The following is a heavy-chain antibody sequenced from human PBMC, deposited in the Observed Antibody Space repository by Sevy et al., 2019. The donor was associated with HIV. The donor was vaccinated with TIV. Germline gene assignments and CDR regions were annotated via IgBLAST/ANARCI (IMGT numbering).Heavy chain of an antibody. CDR2: LYSGGIT. CDR3: ARAGTGSYSAYFDY. CDR1: EFTVSSSY. J-gene: IGHJ4*02. V-gene: IGHV3-53*01. Sequence: GGSLRLSCAASEFTVSSSYMSWGRQAPGKGREWVSMLYSGGITYYAASVKGRFAVSRDNSKNTLYLQMNSLRAEDTAVYYCARAGTGSYSAYFDYWGQGTLVTVSS. D-gene: IGHD1-26*01.